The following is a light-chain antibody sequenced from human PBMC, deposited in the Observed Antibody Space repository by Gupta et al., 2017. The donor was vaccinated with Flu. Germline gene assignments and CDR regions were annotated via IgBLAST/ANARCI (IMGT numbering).Light chain of an antibody. Sequence: DIQMTPSPSSVSASVGDTVTITCRASQGISRWLAWYQQKPGKAPNFLIYGASSLQSGVPSRFSGSGSGTEFTLTISSLQPEDFAIYYCQQANSFPLTFGGGTKVEIK. J-gene: IGKJ4*01. CDR3: QQANSFPLT. V-gene: IGKV1-12*01. CDR2: GAS. CDR1: QGISRW.